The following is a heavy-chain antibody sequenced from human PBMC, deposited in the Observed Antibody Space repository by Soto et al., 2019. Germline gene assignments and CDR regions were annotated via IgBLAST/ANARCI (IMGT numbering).Heavy chain of an antibody. CDR2: INPSGSST. CDR3: ARVTMVRGVIIAPHAFDI. V-gene: IGHV1-46*01. Sequence: ASVKVPCKASGYTFSNYYMHWVRQAPGQGLEWMGVINPSGSSTSYAQKFQGRVTMTRDTSTSTAYMELSTLKSEDTAVYYCARVTMVRGVIIAPHAFDIWGQGTMVTVSS. CDR1: GYTFSNYY. J-gene: IGHJ3*02. D-gene: IGHD3-10*01.